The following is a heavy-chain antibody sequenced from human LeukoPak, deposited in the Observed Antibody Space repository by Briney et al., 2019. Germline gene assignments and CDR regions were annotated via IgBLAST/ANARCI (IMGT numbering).Heavy chain of an antibody. D-gene: IGHD6-13*01. Sequence: PGGSLRLSCAASGFTFSTYGIHWVRQAPGKGLEWVAFIRYDGSNKYYADSVKGRFTISRDNSKNTLYLQVNSLKAEDTGVYYCAKSSGSSWYGDWFDPWGQGTLVTVSS. CDR1: GFTFSTYG. J-gene: IGHJ5*02. V-gene: IGHV3-30*02. CDR3: AKSSGSSWYGDWFDP. CDR2: IRYDGSNK.